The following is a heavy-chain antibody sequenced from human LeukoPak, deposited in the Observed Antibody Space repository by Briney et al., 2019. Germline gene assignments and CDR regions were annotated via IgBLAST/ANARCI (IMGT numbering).Heavy chain of an antibody. CDR1: GGSISSYY. J-gene: IGHJ6*03. V-gene: IGHV4-59*12. CDR2: IYYSGST. CDR3: ARGAIAYYYMDV. Sequence: SETLSLTCTVSGGSISSYYWSWIRQPPGKGLEWIGYIYYSGSTYYNPSLKSRVTISVDTSKNQFSLKLSSVTAADTAVYYCARGAIAYYYMDVWGKGTTVTVSS. D-gene: IGHD6-13*01.